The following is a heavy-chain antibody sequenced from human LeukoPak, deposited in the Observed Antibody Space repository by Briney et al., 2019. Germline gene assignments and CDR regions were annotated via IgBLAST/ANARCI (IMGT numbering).Heavy chain of an antibody. Sequence: SETLSLTCAVSGGSISSSNWWSWVRQPPGQGLEWIGEIYHSGSTNYNPSLKSRVTISVDKSKNQFSLKLSSVTAADTAVYYCAGNVLPCRLFGYWGQGTLVTVSS. D-gene: IGHD1-1*01. J-gene: IGHJ4*02. V-gene: IGHV4-4*02. CDR1: GGSISSSNW. CDR3: AGNVLPCRLFGY. CDR2: IYHSGST.